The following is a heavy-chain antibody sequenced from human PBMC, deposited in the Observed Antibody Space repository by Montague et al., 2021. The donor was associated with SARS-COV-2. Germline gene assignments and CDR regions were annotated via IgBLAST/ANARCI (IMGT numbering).Heavy chain of an antibody. CDR1: GFTFSSYW. V-gene: IGHV3-74*01. Sequence: SLRLSCAASGFTFSSYWMHWVRQAPGKGLVWVSRINSDGSSTSYADSVKGRFTISRDNAKNTLYLQMNSLRAEDTAVYYCARLGYCSGGSCYPYYYYYGMDFWGQGTTVTVSS. J-gene: IGHJ6*02. D-gene: IGHD2-15*01. CDR3: ARLGYCSGGSCYPYYYYYGMDF. CDR2: INSDGSST.